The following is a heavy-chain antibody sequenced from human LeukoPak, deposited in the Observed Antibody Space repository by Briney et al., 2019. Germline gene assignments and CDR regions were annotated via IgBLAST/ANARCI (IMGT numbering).Heavy chain of an antibody. V-gene: IGHV1-2*02. CDR2: INFNSGGK. J-gene: IGHJ4*02. Sequence: ASVKVSCKASAYTFSGYYIHWVRQAPGQGLEWMGWINFNSGGKIFAEKFQDRVTMARDTSISTAYMELSRLRSDDTAVYYCARQIVSGSMGCDFWGQGTLATVSS. CDR3: ARQIVSGSMGCDF. D-gene: IGHD2-21*01. CDR1: AYTFSGYY.